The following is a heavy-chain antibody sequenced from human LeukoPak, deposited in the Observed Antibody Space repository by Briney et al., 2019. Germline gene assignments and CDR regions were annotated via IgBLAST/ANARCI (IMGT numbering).Heavy chain of an antibody. CDR1: GFSFSGNG. CDR2: IWKDGSDK. Sequence: GGSLRLSCAATGFSFSGNGMHWVRQAPGKGLEWVALIWKDGSDKYYADSVKGRFTISRDNSQNTLYLQMNSLRVEDTAVYYCARDGGLHTNFDYWGQGTLVTVSS. J-gene: IGHJ4*02. CDR3: ARDGGLHTNFDY. V-gene: IGHV3-33*01. D-gene: IGHD2-15*01.